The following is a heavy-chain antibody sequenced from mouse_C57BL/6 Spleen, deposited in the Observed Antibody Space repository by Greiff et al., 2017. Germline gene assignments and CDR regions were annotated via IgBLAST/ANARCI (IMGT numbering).Heavy chain of an antibody. Sequence: VQLQQPGAELVMPGASVKLSCKASGYTFTSYWMHWVKQRPGQGLEWIGEIDPSDSYTNYNQKFKGKSTLTVDKSSSTAYMQLSSLTSEDSAVYYCARGSYPYDFGYWGQGTTLTVSS. CDR2: IDPSDSYT. D-gene: IGHD6-1*01. CDR3: ARGSYPYDFGY. J-gene: IGHJ2*01. V-gene: IGHV1-69*01. CDR1: GYTFTSYW.